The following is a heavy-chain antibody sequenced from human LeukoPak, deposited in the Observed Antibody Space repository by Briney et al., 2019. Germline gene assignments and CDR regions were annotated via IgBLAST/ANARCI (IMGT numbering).Heavy chain of an antibody. CDR3: ARIVVVPAAIEYYFDY. J-gene: IGHJ4*02. V-gene: IGHV4-4*02. D-gene: IGHD2-2*01. CDR2: IYHSGST. CDR1: GGSISSSNW. Sequence: SGTLSLTCAVSGGSISSSNWWRWVRQPPGKGLEWIGEIYHSGSTNYNPSLKSRVTISVDKSKNQFSLKLSSVTAADTAVYYCARIVVVPAAIEYYFDYWGQGTLVTVSS.